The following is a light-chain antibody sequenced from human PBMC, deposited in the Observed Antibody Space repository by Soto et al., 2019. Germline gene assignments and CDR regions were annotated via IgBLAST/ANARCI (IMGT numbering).Light chain of an antibody. J-gene: IGKJ1*01. CDR3: QQYNNWPPERT. CDR1: QSVSSN. CDR2: GAS. V-gene: IGKV3-15*01. Sequence: EIVMTQSPATLSVSPGERATLSCRGSQSVSSNLAWYQQKPGQAPRLLIYGASTRATGIPARFSGSGSGTEFTLTISSLQSEDFAVYYCQQYNNWPPERTFGQGTKVEIK.